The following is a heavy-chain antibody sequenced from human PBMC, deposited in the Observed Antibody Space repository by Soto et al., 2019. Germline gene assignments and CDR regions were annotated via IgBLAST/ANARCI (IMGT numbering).Heavy chain of an antibody. V-gene: IGHV1-2*02. CDR1: GYAFTALY. Sequence: ASVKVSCKASGYAFTALYMNWVRQAPGQGLEWMGWVNPNTGLTKYAQKFQGRVIMTRDTSINTAYMELSDLTSDDTAVYYCTTLRLDPWGQGTLVTVSS. CDR2: VNPNTGLT. CDR3: TTLRLDP. J-gene: IGHJ5*02. D-gene: IGHD3-9*01.